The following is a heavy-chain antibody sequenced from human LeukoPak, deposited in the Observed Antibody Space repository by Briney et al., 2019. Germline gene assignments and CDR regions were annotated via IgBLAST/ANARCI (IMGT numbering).Heavy chain of an antibody. D-gene: IGHD7-27*01. CDR1: GGSISTYF. J-gene: IGHJ3*02. CDR3: AASWGQDNLYAFDI. Sequence: SETLSLTCTVSGGSISTYFWSWIRQPPGRGLEGIGYIHYSGKNDYNPSLKSRVTISVDTPKSQISLRLSSVTAADTAVYYCAASWGQDNLYAFDIWGKGTTVTVS. CDR2: IHYSGKN. V-gene: IGHV4-59*01.